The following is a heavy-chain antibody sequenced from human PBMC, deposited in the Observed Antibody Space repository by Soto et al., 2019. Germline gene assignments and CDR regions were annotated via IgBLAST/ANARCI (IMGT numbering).Heavy chain of an antibody. V-gene: IGHV4-39*01. CDR2: IYYSGST. Sequence: SETLSLTCTVSGGSISSSSYYWGWIRQPPGKGLEWIGSIYYSGSTYYNPSLKSRVTISVDTSKNQFSLKLSSVTAADTAVYYCARRVVVVGNNWFDPWGQGTLVTVS. CDR1: GGSISSSSYY. J-gene: IGHJ5*02. CDR3: ARRVVVVGNNWFDP. D-gene: IGHD2-15*01.